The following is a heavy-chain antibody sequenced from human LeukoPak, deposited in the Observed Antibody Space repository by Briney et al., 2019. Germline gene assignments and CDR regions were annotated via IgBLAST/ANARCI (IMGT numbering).Heavy chain of an antibody. CDR3: AKLYGSGYYVDY. V-gene: IGHV3-66*01. Sequence: GGSLRLSCAASGFTVSNNFMSWVRQAPGKGLECVSVIYADVTTKYADSGKGRFNISRDNSKNTLYLQMNSLRAEDTAVYYCAKLYGSGYYVDYWGQGTLVTVSS. D-gene: IGHD6-19*01. CDR1: GFTVSNNF. J-gene: IGHJ4*02. CDR2: IYADVTT.